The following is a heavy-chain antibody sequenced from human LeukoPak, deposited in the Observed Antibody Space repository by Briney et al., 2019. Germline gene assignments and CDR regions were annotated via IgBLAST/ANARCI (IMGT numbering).Heavy chain of an antibody. J-gene: IGHJ6*02. CDR1: GGSISSGGYY. V-gene: IGHV4-31*03. Sequence: SQTLSLTCTVSGGSISSGGYYWSWIRQHPGKGLEWIGYIYYSGSTYYNPSLKSRVTISVDTSKNQFSLKLSSVTAADTAVCYCARDAQQLPPAPYYYYGMDVWGQGTTVTVSS. D-gene: IGHD6-13*01. CDR3: ARDAQQLPPAPYYYYGMDV. CDR2: IYYSGST.